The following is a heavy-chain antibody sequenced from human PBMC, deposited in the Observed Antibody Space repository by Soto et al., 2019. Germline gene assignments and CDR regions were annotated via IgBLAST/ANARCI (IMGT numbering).Heavy chain of an antibody. Sequence: SVNFSCKASGGTFSSYTISWVRHAPGQVLEYMVRIIPILVISNYXXKFQVRVXXTADKSTTTAXMGLSXLTSEDTAVYYYARGVPLLYDSLTGYTYFDYXX. J-gene: IGHJ4*01. CDR1: GGTFSSYT. V-gene: IGHV1-69*02. CDR3: ARGVPLLYDSLTGYTYFDY. CDR2: IIPILVIS. D-gene: IGHD3-9*01.